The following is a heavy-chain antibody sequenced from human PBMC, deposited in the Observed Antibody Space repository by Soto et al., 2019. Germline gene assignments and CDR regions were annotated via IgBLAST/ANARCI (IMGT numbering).Heavy chain of an antibody. V-gene: IGHV4-61*08. CDR1: GGSISSGGYY. J-gene: IGHJ4*02. Sequence: SETLSLTCTVSGGSISSGGYYWSWIRQHPGKGLEWIGYTYYSGSTNYNPSLKSRVTISVDTSKNQFSLKMSSVTAADTAVYYCARLATRNYFDYWGQGTLVTVSS. D-gene: IGHD1-1*01. CDR2: TYYSGST. CDR3: ARLATRNYFDY.